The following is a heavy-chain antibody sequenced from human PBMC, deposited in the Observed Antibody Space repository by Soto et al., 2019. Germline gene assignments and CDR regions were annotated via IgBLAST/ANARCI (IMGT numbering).Heavy chain of an antibody. CDR1: GGTFSSYT. D-gene: IGHD4-4*01. CDR3: ARGVQSNWFDP. J-gene: IGHJ5*02. V-gene: IGHV1-69*02. Sequence: QVQLVQSGAEVKKPGSSVKVSCKASGGTFSSYTISCVRQAPGQGLEWMGRIIPILVIANYAQKFQGRVMITADKSTSTAYMELSSLRSEDTAVYYCARGVQSNWFDPWCQGTLVPVSS. CDR2: IIPILVIA.